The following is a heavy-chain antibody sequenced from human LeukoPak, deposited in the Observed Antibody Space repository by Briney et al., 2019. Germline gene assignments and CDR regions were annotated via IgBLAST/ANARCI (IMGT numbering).Heavy chain of an antibody. J-gene: IGHJ3*02. CDR3: ARDFAVAAAFDI. CDR2: IIPILGVT. CDR1: GGTFSSDA. V-gene: IGHV1-69*04. Sequence: ASVKVSCKTSGGTFSSDAINWVRQAPGQGLEWMGRIIPILGVTNYAQKYQDRVTITADRSTTTAYMELNNLRSEDTAVYYCARDFAVAAAFDIWGQGTMVTVSS. D-gene: IGHD2-21*01.